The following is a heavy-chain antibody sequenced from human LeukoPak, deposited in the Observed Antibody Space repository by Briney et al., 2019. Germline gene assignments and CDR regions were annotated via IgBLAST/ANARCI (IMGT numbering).Heavy chain of an antibody. D-gene: IGHD3-3*01. V-gene: IGHV3-66*02. Sequence: GGSLRLSCAASGFTVSSNYMSWVRQAPGKGLEWVSVIYSGGSTYYADSVKGRFTISRDNSKNTLYLQMNSLRAEDTAVYYCARGTAGNPPGYYDFWSGPPYYFDYWGQGTLVTVSS. J-gene: IGHJ4*02. CDR3: ARGTAGNPPGYYDFWSGPPYYFDY. CDR2: IYSGGST. CDR1: GFTVSSNY.